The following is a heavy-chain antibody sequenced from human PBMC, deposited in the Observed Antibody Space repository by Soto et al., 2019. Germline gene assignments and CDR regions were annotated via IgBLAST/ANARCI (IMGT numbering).Heavy chain of an antibody. J-gene: IGHJ4*02. CDR2: IYYSGST. CDR3: ARDRAPTGY. Sequence: QVQLQESGPGLVKPSETLSLTCTVSGGSISSYYWSWIRQPPGKGLEWIGHIYYSGSTNYNPSLKSRVTISVDTSKNQFSLKLSSVTAADTAVYYCARDRAPTGYWGQGTLVTVSS. V-gene: IGHV4-59*01. D-gene: IGHD4-17*01. CDR1: GGSISSYY.